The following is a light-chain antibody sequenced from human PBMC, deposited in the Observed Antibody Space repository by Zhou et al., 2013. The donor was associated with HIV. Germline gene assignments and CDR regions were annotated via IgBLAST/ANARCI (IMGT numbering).Light chain of an antibody. CDR3: QQYGHSPVA. J-gene: IGKJ1*01. CDR2: GAS. Sequence: EIVLTQSPGTLSLSPGERATLSCRASQSVSNSYLAWYQQKPGQAPRLLIYGASSRATGIPDRFSGSGSGTDFTLTISRLEPEDFAVYYCQQYGHSPVAFGQGTKVEIK. CDR1: QSVSNSY. V-gene: IGKV3-20*01.